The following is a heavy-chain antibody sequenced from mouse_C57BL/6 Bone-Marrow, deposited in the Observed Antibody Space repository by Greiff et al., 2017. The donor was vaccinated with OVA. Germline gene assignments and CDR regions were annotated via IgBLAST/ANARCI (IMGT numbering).Heavy chain of an antibody. CDR3: TLIYYYGSSWYFDV. D-gene: IGHD1-1*01. Sequence: EVMLVESGAELVRPGASVKLSCTASGFNIKDDYMHWVKQRPEQGLEWIGWIDPENGDTEYASKFQGKATITADTSSNTAYLQLSSLTSEDTAVYYCTLIYYYGSSWYFDVWGTGPTVTVAS. CDR2: IDPENGDT. J-gene: IGHJ1*03. CDR1: GFNIKDDY. V-gene: IGHV14-4*01.